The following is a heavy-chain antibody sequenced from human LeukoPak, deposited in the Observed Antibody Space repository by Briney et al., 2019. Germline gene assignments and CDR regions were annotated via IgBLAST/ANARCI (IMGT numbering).Heavy chain of an antibody. CDR3: ARDSPGSYFDY. Sequence: SQTLSLTCTVSGGSISSGSYYWSWIRQPAGKGLEWIGRIYTSESTTYNSSLKSRVTISLDTSKNQFSLKLSSVTASDTAVYYCARDSPGSYFDYWGQGTLVTVSS. D-gene: IGHD1-26*01. CDR1: GGSISSGSYY. CDR2: IYTSEST. J-gene: IGHJ4*02. V-gene: IGHV4-61*02.